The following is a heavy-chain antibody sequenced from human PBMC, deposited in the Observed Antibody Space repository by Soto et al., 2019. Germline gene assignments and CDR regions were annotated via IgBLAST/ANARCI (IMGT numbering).Heavy chain of an antibody. V-gene: IGHV3-33*01. D-gene: IGHD6-19*01. CDR1: GFTFSSYG. Sequence: GGSLRLSCAASGFTFSSYGMHWVRQAPGKGLEWVAVIWYDGSNKYYADSVKGRFTISRDNSKNTLYLQMNSLRAEDTAVYYCARDAATIASSGWYREYAFDIWGQGTMVTVSS. J-gene: IGHJ3*02. CDR2: IWYDGSNK. CDR3: ARDAATIASSGWYREYAFDI.